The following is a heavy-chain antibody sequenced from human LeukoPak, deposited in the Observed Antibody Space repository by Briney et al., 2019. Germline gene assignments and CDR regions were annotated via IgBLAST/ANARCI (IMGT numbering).Heavy chain of an antibody. CDR2: ISYDGSNK. J-gene: IGHJ3*01. V-gene: IGHV3-30*18. D-gene: IGHD3-22*01. CDR1: GFTFSSYG. CDR3: AKDLTYYDSSGYYYAAD. Sequence: GGSLRLSCAASGFTFSSYGMHWVRQAPGKGLEWVAVISYDGSNKYYADSVKGRFTISRDNSKNTLYLQMNSLRAEDTAVYYCAKDLTYYDSSGYYYAADWGQGTMVTVSS.